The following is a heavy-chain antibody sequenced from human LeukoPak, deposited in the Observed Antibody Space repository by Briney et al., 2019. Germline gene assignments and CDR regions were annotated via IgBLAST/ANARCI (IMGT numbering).Heavy chain of an antibody. CDR2: INPNSGVT. V-gene: IGHV1-2*02. CDR1: GYTFTGYY. J-gene: IGHJ4*02. Sequence: ASVKVSCKASGYTFTGYYIHWVRQAPGQGLEWMGWINPNSGVTNYAQKFQGRVTMTRDTSISTAYMELGRLKSDDTAVYYCARDAFAYCGGDCYYYFDYWGQGTLVTVSS. D-gene: IGHD2-21*02. CDR3: ARDAFAYCGGDCYYYFDY.